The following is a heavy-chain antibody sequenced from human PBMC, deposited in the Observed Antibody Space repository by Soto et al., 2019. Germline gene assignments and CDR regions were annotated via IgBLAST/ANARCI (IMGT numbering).Heavy chain of an antibody. D-gene: IGHD2-8*01. CDR1: GYTFTSYD. CDR3: AREPYVLMVYATNWFDP. V-gene: IGHV1-8*01. J-gene: IGHJ5*02. CDR2: MNPNSGNT. Sequence: QVQLVQSGAEVKKPGASVKVSCKASGYTFTSYDINWVRQATGQGLEWMGWMNPNSGNTGYAQKFQGRVTMTRNTSVSTAYMELSSLGSEDTAVYYCAREPYVLMVYATNWFDPWGQGTLVTVST.